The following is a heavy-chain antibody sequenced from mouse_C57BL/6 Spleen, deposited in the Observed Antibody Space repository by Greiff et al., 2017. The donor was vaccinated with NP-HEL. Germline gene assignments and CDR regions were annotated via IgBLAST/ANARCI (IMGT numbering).Heavy chain of an antibody. J-gene: IGHJ4*01. CDR1: GYSITSDY. Sequence: EVKLMESGPGLAKPSQTLSLTCSVTGYSITSDYWNWIRKFPGNKLEYMGYISYSGSTYYNPSLKSRISITRDTSKNQYYLQLNSVTTEDTATYYCARGYDGYYVFMDYWGQGTSVTVSS. CDR3: ARGYDGYYVFMDY. D-gene: IGHD2-3*01. V-gene: IGHV3-8*01. CDR2: ISYSGST.